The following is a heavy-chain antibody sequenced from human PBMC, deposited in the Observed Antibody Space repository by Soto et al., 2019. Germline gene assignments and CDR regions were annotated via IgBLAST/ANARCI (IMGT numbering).Heavy chain of an antibody. V-gene: IGHV3-30*18. CDR2: ISYDGSNK. Sequence: GGSLRLSCAASGFTFSSYGMHWVRQAPGKGLEWVAVISYDGSNKYYADSVKGRFTISRDNSKNTLYLQMNSLRAEDTAVYYCAKDRSSSWPNCYYGMDVWGQGTTVTVSS. CDR1: GFTFSSYG. D-gene: IGHD6-13*01. CDR3: AKDRSSSWPNCYYGMDV. J-gene: IGHJ6*02.